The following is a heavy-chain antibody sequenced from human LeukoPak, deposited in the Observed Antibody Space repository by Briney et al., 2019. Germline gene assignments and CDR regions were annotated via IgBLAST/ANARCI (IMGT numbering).Heavy chain of an antibody. Sequence: PGGSLRLSCAASGFTFSSYAMSWVRQAPGKGLEWVSAISGSGGSTYYADSVKGRFTISRDNSKNTLYLQMNSLRAEDTAVYYCAKGSYGSGSYPYYYYYYYMDVWGKGTTVTISS. CDR2: ISGSGGST. V-gene: IGHV3-23*01. J-gene: IGHJ6*03. CDR3: AKGSYGSGSYPYYYYYYYMDV. D-gene: IGHD3-10*01. CDR1: GFTFSSYA.